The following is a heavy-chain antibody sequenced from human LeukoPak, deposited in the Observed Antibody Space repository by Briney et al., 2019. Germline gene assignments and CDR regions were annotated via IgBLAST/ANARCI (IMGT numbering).Heavy chain of an antibody. CDR1: GYTFTSYD. CDR2: MNPNSGNT. Sequence: ASVKVPCKASGYTFTSYDINWVRLATGQGLEWMGWMNPNSGNTGYAQKFQGRVTMTRNTSISTAYMELSSLRSEDTAVYYCARASLHYYDSSGYYYEGFDWFDPWGQGTLVTVSS. V-gene: IGHV1-8*01. J-gene: IGHJ5*02. D-gene: IGHD3-22*01. CDR3: ARASLHYYDSSGYYYEGFDWFDP.